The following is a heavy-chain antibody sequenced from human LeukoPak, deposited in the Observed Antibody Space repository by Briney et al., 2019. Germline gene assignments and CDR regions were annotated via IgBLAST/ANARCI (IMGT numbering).Heavy chain of an antibody. Sequence: PGGSLRLSCAASGFTFSSYWMTWVRQAPGKGLEWVANINQDGSEKYYVDSVKGRFTISRDNAKNSLYLQMNSLRAEDTAVYYCARAEGGYSYGYWGYYYYYMDVWGKGTTVTISS. V-gene: IGHV3-7*01. CDR2: INQDGSEK. CDR1: GFTFSSYW. D-gene: IGHD5-18*01. J-gene: IGHJ6*03. CDR3: ARAEGGYSYGYWGYYYYYMDV.